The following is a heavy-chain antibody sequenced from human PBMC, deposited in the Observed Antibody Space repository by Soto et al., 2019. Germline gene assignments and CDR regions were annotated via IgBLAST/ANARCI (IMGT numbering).Heavy chain of an antibody. D-gene: IGHD3-22*01. CDR1: GFTFSSYG. CDR2: ISYDGSNK. J-gene: IGHJ4*02. V-gene: IGHV3-30*18. CDR3: AKDHRLPITMIVRPFGVDY. Sequence: GGSLRLSCAASGFTFSSYGMHWVRQAPGKGLEWVAVISYDGSNKYYADSVKGRFTISRDNSKNTLYLQMNSLRAEDTAVYYCAKDHRLPITMIVRPFGVDYWGQGTLVTVSS.